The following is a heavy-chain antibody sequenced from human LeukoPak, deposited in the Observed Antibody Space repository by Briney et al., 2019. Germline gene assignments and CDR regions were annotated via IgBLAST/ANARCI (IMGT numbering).Heavy chain of an antibody. CDR1: GGTFSSYA. D-gene: IGHD7-27*01. J-gene: IGHJ4*02. CDR3: ATHKTNWGFIHFDY. V-gene: IGHV1-69*13. Sequence: SVKVSYKASGGTFSSYAISWVRQAPGQGLEWMGGIIPIFGTANYAQKFQGRVTITADESTSTAYMELSSLRSEDTAVYYCATHKTNWGFIHFDYWGQGTLVTVSS. CDR2: IIPIFGTA.